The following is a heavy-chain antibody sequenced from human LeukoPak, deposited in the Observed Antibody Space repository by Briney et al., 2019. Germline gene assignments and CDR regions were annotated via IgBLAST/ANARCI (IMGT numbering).Heavy chain of an antibody. Sequence: ASVKVSCKASGYTFTSNYIHWVRQAPGQGLEWMGMIYPRDGSTSYAQKFQGRVTVTRDTSTSTVHMELSGLRSEDTAVYYCARDQEGFDYWGQGTLVTVPS. V-gene: IGHV1-46*01. CDR2: IYPRDGST. CDR1: GYTFTSNY. CDR3: ARDQEGFDY. J-gene: IGHJ4*02.